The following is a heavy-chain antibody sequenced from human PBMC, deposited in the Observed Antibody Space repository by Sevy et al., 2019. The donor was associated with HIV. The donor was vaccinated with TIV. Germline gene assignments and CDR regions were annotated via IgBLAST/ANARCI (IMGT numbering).Heavy chain of an antibody. D-gene: IGHD6-19*01. V-gene: IGHV4-39*01. CDR2: IYYSGST. J-gene: IGHJ4*02. Sequence: SETLSLTCTVSGGSISSSSYYWGWIRQPPGKGLEWIGSIYYSGSTYYNPSLKSRVTISVDTSKNQFSLKLSSVTAADTAVYYCARHVEVAGLRLDYWGQRTLVTDSS. CDR3: ARHVEVAGLRLDY. CDR1: GGSISSSSYY.